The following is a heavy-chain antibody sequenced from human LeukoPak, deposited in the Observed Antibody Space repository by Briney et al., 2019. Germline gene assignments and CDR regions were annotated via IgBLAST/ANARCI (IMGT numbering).Heavy chain of an antibody. Sequence: SETLSLTCTVSGGSISSYYWSWIRQPPGKGLEWIGYIYYSGSANYNPSLKSRVTISVDTSKDQFSLKLSSVTAADTAVYYCARQEGSYFDYWGQGTLVTVSP. CDR3: ARQEGSYFDY. V-gene: IGHV4-59*01. J-gene: IGHJ4*02. CDR2: IYYSGSA. CDR1: GGSISSYY.